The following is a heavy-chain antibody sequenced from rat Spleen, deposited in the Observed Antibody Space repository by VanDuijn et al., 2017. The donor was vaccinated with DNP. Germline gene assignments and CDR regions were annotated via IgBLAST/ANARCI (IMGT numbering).Heavy chain of an antibody. CDR2: ISPDGQIT. Sequence: EVQLVESGGGLVQPGRSMKLSCVVSGFAFSDYSMAWVLQAPTKGLEWVASISPDGQITYYHDSVKGRFTISRDNGKSILYLQMESLTSEDTATYYCTKDAFDYWGQGVMVTVSS. CDR1: GFAFSDYS. CDR3: TKDAFDY. J-gene: IGHJ2*01. V-gene: IGHV5-20*01.